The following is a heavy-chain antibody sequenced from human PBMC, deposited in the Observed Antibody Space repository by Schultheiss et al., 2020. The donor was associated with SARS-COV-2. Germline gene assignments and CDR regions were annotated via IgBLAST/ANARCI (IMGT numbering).Heavy chain of an antibody. D-gene: IGHD3-22*01. V-gene: IGHV3-33*08. Sequence: GESLKISCAASGFTFSSYGMHWVRQAPGKGLEWVAVIWYDGSNKYYADSVKGRFTISRDNSKNTLYLQMNSLRDEDTAVYYCARGRGSWYYDSSGYSLDYWGQGTLVTVSS. CDR3: ARGRGSWYYDSSGYSLDY. CDR2: IWYDGSNK. CDR1: GFTFSSYG. J-gene: IGHJ4*02.